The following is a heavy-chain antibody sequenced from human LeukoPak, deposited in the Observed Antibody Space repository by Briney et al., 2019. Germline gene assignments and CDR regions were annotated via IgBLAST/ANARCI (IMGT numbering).Heavy chain of an antibody. Sequence: GSSVKVSCMASGGTFSSYAISWVRQAPGQGLEWMGGIIPIFGTANYAQKFQGRVTITTDESTSTAYMELSSLRSEDTAVYYCARAVNPQYCSSTSCSRGLFDPWGQGTLVTVSS. J-gene: IGHJ5*02. CDR1: GGTFSSYA. CDR2: IIPIFGTA. D-gene: IGHD2-2*01. V-gene: IGHV1-69*05. CDR3: ARAVNPQYCSSTSCSRGLFDP.